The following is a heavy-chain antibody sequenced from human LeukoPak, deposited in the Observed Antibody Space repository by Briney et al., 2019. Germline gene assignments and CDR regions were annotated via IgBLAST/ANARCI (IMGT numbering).Heavy chain of an antibody. D-gene: IGHD6-19*01. V-gene: IGHV3-30*02. CDR2: IQHGGGNQ. Sequence: PGGSLRLSCAASGFTLNNYYMHWVRQAPGKGLEWVASIQHGGGNQYYVDSVKGRFTISRDNSKNMLYLQMNSLRTEDTAVYYCAKREAVAAMSDFDYRGQGTLVTVSS. J-gene: IGHJ4*02. CDR3: AKREAVAAMSDFDY. CDR1: GFTLNNYY.